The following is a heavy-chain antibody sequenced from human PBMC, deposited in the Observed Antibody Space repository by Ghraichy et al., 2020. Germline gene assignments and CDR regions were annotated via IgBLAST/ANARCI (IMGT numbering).Heavy chain of an antibody. CDR1: GASITDYY. D-gene: IGHD2/OR15-2a*01. CDR3: ARDNMEEWLDP. CDR2: IYYSGTT. V-gene: IGHV4-59*01. J-gene: IGHJ5*02. Sequence: SETLSLTRTVSGASITDYYWSWVRQSPGKGLEWIGYIYYSGTTNYNPSLKNRATISVDMSKNHFSLKLKSVTAADTAMYFCARDNMEEWLDPWGQGALVTVSS.